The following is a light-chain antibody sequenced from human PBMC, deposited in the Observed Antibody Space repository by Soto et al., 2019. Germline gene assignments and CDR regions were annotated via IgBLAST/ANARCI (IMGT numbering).Light chain of an antibody. CDR3: QQYESFPRT. J-gene: IGKJ1*01. Sequence: DIQMTQSPSTLSASVGDRVTITCRATQSINNSLAWYQQKPGKAPKLLIFKASTLESGVPSRFSGCGSGTEFTLSISSLQPDDFATYYCQQYESFPRTFGQGTKVEIK. V-gene: IGKV1-5*03. CDR1: QSINNS. CDR2: KAS.